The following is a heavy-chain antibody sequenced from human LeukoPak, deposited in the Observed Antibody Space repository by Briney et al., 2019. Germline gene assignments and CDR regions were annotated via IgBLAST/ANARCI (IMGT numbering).Heavy chain of an antibody. Sequence: GESLKISCKGSRYSFTNYWIGWVRQSPGKGLEWMAIINPTDSDTRYSPSLQGQVTISVDKSISTAYLQWSSLKASDTAMYYCTRHRYSRGWLGTDYWGQGTPVTVSS. J-gene: IGHJ4*02. CDR2: INPTDSDT. D-gene: IGHD6-19*01. V-gene: IGHV5-51*01. CDR3: TRHRYSRGWLGTDY. CDR1: RYSFTNYW.